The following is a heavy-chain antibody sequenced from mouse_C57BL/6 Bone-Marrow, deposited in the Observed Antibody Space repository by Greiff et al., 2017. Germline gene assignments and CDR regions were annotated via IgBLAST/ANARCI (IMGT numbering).Heavy chain of an antibody. Sequence: VKLMESGAELVKPGASVKISCKASGYAFSSYWMNWVKQRPGKGLEWIGQIYPGDGDTNYNGKFKGKATLTADKSSSTAYMQLSSLTSEDSAVYFCAREEDSAWFAYWGQGTLVTVSA. CDR2: IYPGDGDT. J-gene: IGHJ3*01. CDR1: GYAFSSYW. V-gene: IGHV1-80*01. CDR3: AREEDSAWFAY.